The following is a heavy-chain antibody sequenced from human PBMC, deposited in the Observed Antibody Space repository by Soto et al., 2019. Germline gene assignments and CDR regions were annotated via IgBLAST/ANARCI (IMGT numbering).Heavy chain of an antibody. D-gene: IGHD3-16*01. J-gene: IGHJ4*02. Sequence: LSLTCTVSGGSISSGAFYWSWIRQHPGKGLEWIGYIHRSGSSYYNPSLKSRPTISVDPSKNQFSLRLSSVAAVNTAFFFCAEFGWPIWGNFYFNYGGREPRVTAPS. CDR1: GGSISSGAFY. V-gene: IGHV4-31*03. CDR2: IHRSGSS. CDR3: AEFGWPIWGNFYFNY.